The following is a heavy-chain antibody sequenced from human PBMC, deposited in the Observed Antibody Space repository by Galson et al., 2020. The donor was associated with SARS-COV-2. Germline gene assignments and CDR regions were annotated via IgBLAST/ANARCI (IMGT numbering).Heavy chain of an antibody. CDR3: ARDFGSSSEVFDY. CDR2: IKSDGSDK. D-gene: IGHD6-6*01. J-gene: IGHJ4*02. CDR1: GFNFSNYW. V-gene: IGHV3-7*03. Sequence: GESLKISCAASGFNFSNYWMSWVRQAPGKGLEWVANIKSDGSDKHYVDSVKGRFTISRDNAENLLYLQMDNLRADDTALYCCARDFGSSSEVFDYWGQGALVTVSS.